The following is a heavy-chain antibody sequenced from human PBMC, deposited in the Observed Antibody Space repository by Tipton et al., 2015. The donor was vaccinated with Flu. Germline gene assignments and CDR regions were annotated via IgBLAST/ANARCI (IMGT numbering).Heavy chain of an antibody. CDR2: FYHSGST. CDR1: GYSISSGYY. D-gene: IGHD2-8*02. J-gene: IGHJ4*02. CDR3: ASSLLVVYASIDY. V-gene: IGHV4-38-2*02. Sequence: TLSLTCTVSGYSISSGYYWGWIRQPPGKGLEWIGSFYHSGSTYYNPSLKSRVTISVDTSKNQFSLKLSSVTAADTAVYYCASSLLVVYASIDYWGQGTLVTVSS.